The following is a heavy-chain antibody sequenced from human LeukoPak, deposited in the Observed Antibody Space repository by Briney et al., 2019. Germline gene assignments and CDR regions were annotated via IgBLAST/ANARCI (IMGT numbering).Heavy chain of an antibody. J-gene: IGHJ4*02. CDR1: GFTFSLYA. V-gene: IGHV3-30-3*01. CDR2: ISYDGTKK. CDR3: ASRKDTPHLPDY. D-gene: IGHD5-18*01. Sequence: PGGSLRLSCAASGFTFSLYAMHWVRQAPGKGLEWVSVISYDGTKKYYADSVRGRFTISRDNSQNTLYLQMNSLKPGDTVVYYCASRKDTPHLPDYWGQGTLVTVSS.